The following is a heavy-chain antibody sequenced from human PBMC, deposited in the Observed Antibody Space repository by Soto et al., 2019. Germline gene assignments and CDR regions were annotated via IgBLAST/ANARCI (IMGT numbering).Heavy chain of an antibody. CDR2: ISSDGSTE. J-gene: IGHJ4*02. CDR1: GLTFITYT. Sequence: QVQLVESGGGVVQPGRSLRLSCAASGLTFITYTMHWVRQAPGKGLEWVAFISSDGSTEYFADSVQGRFTISRDNSKNAQYLPLNPLRTDASAVYYCARESTEGDYGHFAYWGQGTLVTVSS. CDR3: ARESTEGDYGHFAY. V-gene: IGHV3-30-3*01. D-gene: IGHD3-16*01.